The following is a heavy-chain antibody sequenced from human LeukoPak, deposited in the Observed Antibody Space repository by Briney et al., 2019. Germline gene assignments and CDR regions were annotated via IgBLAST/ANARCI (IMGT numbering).Heavy chain of an antibody. CDR2: ISGSGGST. CDR1: GFTVSSNY. J-gene: IGHJ6*04. V-gene: IGHV3-23*01. D-gene: IGHD6-13*01. Sequence: GGSLRLSCAASGFTVSSNYMSWVRQAPGKGLEWVSAISGSGGSTYYADSVKGRFTISRDNSKNTLYLQMNSLRAEDTAVYYCAKGGFGSSWIMDVWGKGTTVTVSS. CDR3: AKGGFGSSWIMDV.